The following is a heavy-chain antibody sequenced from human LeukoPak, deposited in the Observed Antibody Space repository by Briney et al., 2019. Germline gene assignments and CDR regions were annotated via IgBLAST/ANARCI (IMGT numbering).Heavy chain of an antibody. CDR3: AKDFAEALNWGFYYYYGMDV. CDR2: ISXDGSNK. Sequence: PGGSLRLSCAASXXTXSSYGMHWVRQAXXXXXEWXAVISXDGSNKYYADSVKGRFTISRDNSKNTLYLQMNSLRAEDTAVYYCAKDFAEALNWGFYYYYGMDVWGQGTTVTVSS. D-gene: IGHD7-27*01. CDR1: XXTXSSYG. J-gene: IGHJ6*02. V-gene: IGHV3-30*18.